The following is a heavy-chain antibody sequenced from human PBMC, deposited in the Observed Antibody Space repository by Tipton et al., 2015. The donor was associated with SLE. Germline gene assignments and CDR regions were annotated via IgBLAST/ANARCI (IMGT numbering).Heavy chain of an antibody. Sequence: SLRLSCAASGFTVSSNYMSWVRQAPGKGLEWVSVIYSGGSTYYADSVKGRFTISRDNAKNSLYLQMNSLRAEDTAVYYCARESTVTTYYMDVWGEGTTVTVSS. J-gene: IGHJ6*03. CDR1: GFTVSSNY. V-gene: IGHV3-53*01. CDR2: IYSGGST. CDR3: ARESTVTTYYMDV. D-gene: IGHD4-17*01.